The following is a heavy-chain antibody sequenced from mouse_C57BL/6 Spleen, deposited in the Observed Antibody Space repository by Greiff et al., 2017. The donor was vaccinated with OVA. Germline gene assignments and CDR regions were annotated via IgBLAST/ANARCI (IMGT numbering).Heavy chain of an antibody. CDR1: GFTFSSYG. V-gene: IGHV5-6*01. D-gene: IGHD1-1*01. J-gene: IGHJ2*01. CDR3: ARQRGGPTTDYFDY. Sequence: LVESGGDLVKPGGSLKLSCAASGFTFSSYGMSWVRQTPDKRLEWVATISSGGSYTYYPDSVKGRFTISRDNAKNTLYLQMSSLKSEDTAMYYCARQRGGPTTDYFDYWGQGTTLTVSS. CDR2: ISSGGSYT.